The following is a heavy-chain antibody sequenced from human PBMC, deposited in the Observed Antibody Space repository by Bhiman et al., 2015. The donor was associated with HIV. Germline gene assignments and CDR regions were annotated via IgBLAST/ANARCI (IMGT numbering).Heavy chain of an antibody. CDR3: ASQWELPPDAFDI. D-gene: IGHD1-26*01. V-gene: IGHV3-21*01. Sequence: VQLVESGGGVVQPGRSLRLSCAASGFTFSTSGMHWVRQAPGKGLEWVSSISSSSSYIYYADSVKGRFTISRDNAKNSLYLQMNSLRAEDTAVYYCASQWELPPDAFDIWGQGTMVTVSS. CDR2: ISSSSSYI. J-gene: IGHJ3*02. CDR1: GFTFSTSG.